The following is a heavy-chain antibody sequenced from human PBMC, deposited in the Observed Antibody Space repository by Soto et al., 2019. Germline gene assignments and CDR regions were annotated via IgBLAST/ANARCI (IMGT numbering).Heavy chain of an antibody. V-gene: IGHV4-39*07. CDR2: IYYSGST. Sequence: SETLSLTCTVSGGSISSYYWSWIRQPPGKGLEWIGSIYYSGSTYYNPSLKSRVTISVDTSKNQFSLKLSSVTAADTAVYYCARSPNPVDYYGMDVWGQGTTVTVSS. CDR1: GGSISSYY. CDR3: ARSPNPVDYYGMDV. J-gene: IGHJ6*02. D-gene: IGHD2-21*01.